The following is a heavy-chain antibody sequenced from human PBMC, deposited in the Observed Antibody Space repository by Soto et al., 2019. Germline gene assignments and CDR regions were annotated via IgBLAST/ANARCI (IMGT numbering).Heavy chain of an antibody. J-gene: IGHJ6*02. Sequence: QVQLVESGGGVVQPGRSLRLSCAPSGFSFSDFGMHWVRQAPGKGLEWVAAISHDGSNQYYGDSVKGRFSISRDHSNKKLNLQLNNLKVEDWAIYFCAKEPRWRGVTATRLKGMAVWAKGPRSPSP. CDR3: AKEPRWRGVTATRLKGMAV. D-gene: IGHD2-21*02. CDR1: GFSFSDFG. V-gene: IGHV3-30*18. CDR2: ISHDGSNQ.